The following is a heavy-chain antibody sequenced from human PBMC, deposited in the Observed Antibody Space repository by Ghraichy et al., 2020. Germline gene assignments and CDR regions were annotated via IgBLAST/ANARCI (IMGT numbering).Heavy chain of an antibody. CDR1: GFTFSSYA. CDR2: ISGSGGST. J-gene: IGHJ5*02. D-gene: IGHD2-15*01. V-gene: IGHV3-23*01. Sequence: GGSLRLSCAASGFTFSSYAMSWVRQAPGKGLEWVSAISGSGGSTYYADSVKGRFTISRDNSKNTLYLQMNSLRAEDTAVYYCATGYCSGVSCYPDQWGQGTLVTVSS. CDR3: ATGYCSGVSCYPDQ.